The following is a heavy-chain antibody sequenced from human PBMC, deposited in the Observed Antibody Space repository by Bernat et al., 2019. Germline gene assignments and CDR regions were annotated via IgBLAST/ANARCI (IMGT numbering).Heavy chain of an antibody. CDR2: TYYRSKWHN. D-gene: IGHD1-26*01. V-gene: IGHV6-1*01. CDR3: ARESWVGGTYYAFDY. Sequence: QVQLQQSGPGLVKPSQTLSLTCVISGDSVSINSAAWNWIRQSPSRGLEWLGRTYYRSKWHNDYVISVKSRITSNPDTSRSQFSLQLKALTPEDTAVYYCARESWVGGTYYAFDYWAQGTLVTVSS. CDR1: GDSVSINSAA. J-gene: IGHJ4*02.